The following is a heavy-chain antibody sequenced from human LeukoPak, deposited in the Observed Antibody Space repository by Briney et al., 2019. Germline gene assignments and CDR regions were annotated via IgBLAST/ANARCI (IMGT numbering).Heavy chain of an antibody. Sequence: GGSLRLSCAASGFTFSSYGMHWVRQAPGKGLEWVAVIWYDGSNKYYADSVKGRFAISRDNSKNTLYLQMNSLRAEDTAVYYCAKGLYYFDYWGQGTLVTVSS. V-gene: IGHV3-33*06. CDR3: AKGLYYFDY. CDR1: GFTFSSYG. CDR2: IWYDGSNK. J-gene: IGHJ4*02.